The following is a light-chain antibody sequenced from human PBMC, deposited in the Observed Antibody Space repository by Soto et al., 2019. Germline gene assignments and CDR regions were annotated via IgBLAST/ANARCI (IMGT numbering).Light chain of an antibody. CDR2: GAS. Sequence: DIQMTQSPSTLSASVGDRVTITCRAIQSISKWLAWYQQKPGKAPKLLIYGASSLEKGVPSRFSGSGSGTEFTLTISRLQPDDFATYYCQQYNSYDMWSFGQGTKVDIK. V-gene: IGKV1-5*01. CDR3: QQYNSYDMWS. CDR1: QSISKW. J-gene: IGKJ1*01.